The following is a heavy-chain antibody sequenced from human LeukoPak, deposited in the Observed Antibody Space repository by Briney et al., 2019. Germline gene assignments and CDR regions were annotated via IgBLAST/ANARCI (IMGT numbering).Heavy chain of an antibody. CDR2: ISYDGSNK. Sequence: GRSLRLSCAASGFTFSDYGMHWVREAPGKGLERGAVISYDGSNKYYADSVRGRFTISRDNSENTLYLQTNSLRAEDTALYYCAKAPGYCTTTSCSIDYWGQGTLVTVSS. D-gene: IGHD2-2*01. V-gene: IGHV3-30*18. J-gene: IGHJ4*02. CDR1: GFTFSDYG. CDR3: AKAPGYCTTTSCSIDY.